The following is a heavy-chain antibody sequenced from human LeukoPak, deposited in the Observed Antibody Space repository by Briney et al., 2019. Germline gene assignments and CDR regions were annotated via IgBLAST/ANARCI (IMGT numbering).Heavy chain of an antibody. Sequence: SETLSLTCTVSGGSISSSSYYWGWIRQPPGKGLGWIGSIYYSGSTYYNPSLKSRVTISVDTSKNQFSLKLSSVTAADTAVYYCARLGDGYNSIIDYWGQGTLVTVSS. V-gene: IGHV4-39*01. CDR2: IYYSGST. CDR3: ARLGDGYNSIIDY. J-gene: IGHJ4*02. CDR1: GGSISSSSYY. D-gene: IGHD5-24*01.